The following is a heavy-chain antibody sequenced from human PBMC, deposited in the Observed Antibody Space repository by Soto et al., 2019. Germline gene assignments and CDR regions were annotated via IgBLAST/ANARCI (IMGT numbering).Heavy chain of an antibody. J-gene: IGHJ6*03. CDR1: GGSISNYY. CDR3: ARGTDYYYVDV. V-gene: IGHV4-59*01. Sequence: QVHLQESGPGLVKPSETLSLTCIVSGGSISNYYWSWIRQPPGKGLEWIGYIYYTGSTSYNPSLKSRVTISVDTSKNQFSLKLSSVTAADTAVYFCARGTDYYYVDVWGKGTTVTVSS. CDR2: IYYTGST.